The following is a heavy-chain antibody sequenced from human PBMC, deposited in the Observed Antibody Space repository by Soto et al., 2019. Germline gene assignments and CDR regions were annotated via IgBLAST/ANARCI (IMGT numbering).Heavy chain of an antibody. D-gene: IGHD3-22*01. CDR1: GYSFATYG. J-gene: IGHJ4*02. CDR3: ATEPIYYNDGSGYYPLGH. Sequence: GASVKVSCKASGYSFATYGFSWVRQAPGQGLECVGWISAHNGDTHYSQKFQGRVTLTTDTSTNTGYMELRSLTSDDTAVYFCATEPIYYNDGSGYYPLGHWGQGTLGTVPQ. V-gene: IGHV1-18*04. CDR2: ISAHNGDT.